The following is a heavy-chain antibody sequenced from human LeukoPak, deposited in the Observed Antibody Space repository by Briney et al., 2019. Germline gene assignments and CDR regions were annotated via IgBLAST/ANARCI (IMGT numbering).Heavy chain of an antibody. CDR3: VKDRTIVVVPTAIDSFDI. CDR1: GFMFSSYA. CDR2: TSGSGERT. Sequence: GGSLRLSCAASGFMFSSYAMSWVRQAPGKGLEWVSGTSGSGERTDYADSVKGRFTISRDKSKNTLYLQMDNLRGEDTAMYYCVKDRTIVVVPTAIDSFDIWGQGAMVIVSS. J-gene: IGHJ3*02. D-gene: IGHD2-2*01. V-gene: IGHV3-23*01.